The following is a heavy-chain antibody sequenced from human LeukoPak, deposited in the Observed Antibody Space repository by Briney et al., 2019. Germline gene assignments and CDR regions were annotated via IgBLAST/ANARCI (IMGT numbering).Heavy chain of an antibody. CDR3: AKGHDSSGYYPYWYFDL. CDR1: GFTFSSYA. D-gene: IGHD3-22*01. J-gene: IGHJ2*01. Sequence: GGSLRLSCAASGFTFSSYAMSWVRQAPGKGLEWVSAISGSGGSTYYADSVKGRFTISRDNSKNTLYLQMNSLRAKDTAVYYCAKGHDSSGYYPYWYFDLWGRGTLVTVSS. CDR2: ISGSGGST. V-gene: IGHV3-23*01.